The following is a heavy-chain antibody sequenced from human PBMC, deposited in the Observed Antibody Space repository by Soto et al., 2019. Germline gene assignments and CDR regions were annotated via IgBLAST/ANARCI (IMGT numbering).Heavy chain of an antibody. J-gene: IGHJ4*02. CDR3: AGGMTTVTAFDY. Sequence: QVQLVESGGGLVKPGGSLRLSCAASGFSFSDYYMSWIRQAPGKGLEWVSYISSRGGTKYYADSVKGRVTISRDNAKNSLYLQMSSLTAEDTAVYYCAGGMTTVTAFDYWGQGTLVTVSS. D-gene: IGHD4-17*01. CDR2: ISSRGGTK. V-gene: IGHV3-11*01. CDR1: GFSFSDYY.